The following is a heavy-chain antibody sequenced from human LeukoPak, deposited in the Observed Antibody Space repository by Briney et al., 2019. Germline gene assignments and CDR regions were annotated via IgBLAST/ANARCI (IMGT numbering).Heavy chain of an antibody. CDR3: ARHGDKWERRGDYFDY. Sequence: SETLSLTCAVSGGSISSSNWWSWVRQPPGKGLEWIGSIYYSGSTYYNPSLKSRVTISVDTSKNQFSLKLSSVTAADTAVYYCARHGDKWERRGDYFDYWGQGTLVTVSS. J-gene: IGHJ4*02. CDR2: IYYSGST. V-gene: IGHV4-39*01. CDR1: GGSISSSNW. D-gene: IGHD1-26*01.